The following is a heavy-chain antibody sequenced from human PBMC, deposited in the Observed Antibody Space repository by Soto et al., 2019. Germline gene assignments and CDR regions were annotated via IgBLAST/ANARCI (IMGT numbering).Heavy chain of an antibody. CDR1: GFSLSTSGVG. V-gene: IGHV2-5*02. D-gene: IGHD3-10*01. Sequence: QITLKESGRTLVKPTQTLTLTCTFSGFSLSTSGVGVGWIRQPPGKALVWLALIYWDGDKRYSPSPKSRLTVTKDTSNNQVVLKMRKMDPVDTATYYCAHIASYYQFEWFDPWGQGILVTVSS. CDR3: AHIASYYQFEWFDP. CDR2: IYWDGDK. J-gene: IGHJ5*02.